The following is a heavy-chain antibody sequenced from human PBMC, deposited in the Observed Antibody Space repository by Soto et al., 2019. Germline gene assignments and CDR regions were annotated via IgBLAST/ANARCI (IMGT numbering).Heavy chain of an antibody. CDR2: INPNGGGT. Sequence: QVQLVQSGAEVKKPGASVKVSCKASGYTFTGYYMHWVRQAPGQGLEWMGWINPNGGGTNYAQKFQGWVTMTRDTSISTAYMELSRLRSDDTAVYYCARDANFRSGHLNYWGQGTLVTVSS. V-gene: IGHV1-2*04. J-gene: IGHJ4*02. CDR3: ARDANFRSGHLNY. CDR1: GYTFTGYY. D-gene: IGHD3-9*01.